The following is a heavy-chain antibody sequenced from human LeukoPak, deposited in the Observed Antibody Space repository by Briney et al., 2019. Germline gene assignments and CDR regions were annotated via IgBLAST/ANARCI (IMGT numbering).Heavy chain of an antibody. V-gene: IGHV5-51*01. D-gene: IGHD4-23*01. CDR3: ARYNYGANLVGDAFDI. J-gene: IGHJ3*02. CDR1: GYTFNIYW. CDR2: IYPGDSQT. Sequence: GESLKISCKGSGYTFNIYWIGWVRQMPGRGLELMGIIYPGDSQTRYSPSFQGQVTMSADKSTSTAYLQWSSLKASDTAMYYCARYNYGANLVGDAFDIWGQGTMVTVSS.